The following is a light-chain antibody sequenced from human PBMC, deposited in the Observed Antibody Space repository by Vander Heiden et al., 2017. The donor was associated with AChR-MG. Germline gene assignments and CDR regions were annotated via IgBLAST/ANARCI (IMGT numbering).Light chain of an antibody. Sequence: DIQMTQSPSSVSASVGDRVTITCRASQDISTWLAWYQQKPGKAPNLLIYAASSLHSGVPSRFSGSGSRTDFTLTISSLQPEDSAIYYCQQANIFPYTFGQGTKLEIK. J-gene: IGKJ2*01. CDR1: QDISTW. V-gene: IGKV1D-12*01. CDR3: QQANIFPYT. CDR2: AAS.